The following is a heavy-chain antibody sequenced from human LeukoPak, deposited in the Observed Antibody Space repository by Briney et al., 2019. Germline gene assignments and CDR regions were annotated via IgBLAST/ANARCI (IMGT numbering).Heavy chain of an antibody. D-gene: IGHD2-21*02. J-gene: IGHJ3*02. Sequence: GGSLRLSCAASGFSFSSYSMNWVRQAPGKGLEWVSSISSSGSSIYYADSVKGRFTISRDYAKNSLYLQMNSLRVEDTAVYYCARDIVVVTAMADAFDIWGQGTVVTVSS. V-gene: IGHV3-21*01. CDR1: GFSFSSYS. CDR2: ISSSGSSI. CDR3: ARDIVVVTAMADAFDI.